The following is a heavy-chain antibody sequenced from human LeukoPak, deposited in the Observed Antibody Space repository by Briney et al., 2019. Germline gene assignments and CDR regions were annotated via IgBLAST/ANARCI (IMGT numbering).Heavy chain of an antibody. CDR2: INHSGST. CDR1: GGSFSGYY. V-gene: IGHV4-34*01. D-gene: IGHD3-10*01. Sequence: PSETLSLTCAVYGGSFSGYYWSWIRQPPGKGLEWIGEINHSGSTNYNPPPKSRVTISVDTSKNQFSLKLSSVTAADTAVYYCASSGSYSHVDYWGQGTLVTVSS. J-gene: IGHJ4*02. CDR3: ASSGSYSHVDY.